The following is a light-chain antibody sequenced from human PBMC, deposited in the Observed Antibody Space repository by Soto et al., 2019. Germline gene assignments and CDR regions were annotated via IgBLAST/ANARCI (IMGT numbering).Light chain of an antibody. CDR1: QSISSY. Sequence: IQMTQSPSSLSASVGDRVTITCRASQSISSYLNWYQQKPGKAPKLLIYAASSLQSGVPSRFSGSGSGTDFTLTISSLQPEDFATYYCQQSCSTPGTFGPGTKVDIK. CDR2: AAS. J-gene: IGKJ3*01. CDR3: QQSCSTPGT. V-gene: IGKV1-39*01.